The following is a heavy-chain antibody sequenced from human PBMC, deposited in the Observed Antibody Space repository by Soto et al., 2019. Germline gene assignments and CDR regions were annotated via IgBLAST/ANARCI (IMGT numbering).Heavy chain of an antibody. CDR2: IPNNGSP. CDR3: ARIGWGGDS. Sequence: QVQLQESGPGRVKPSETLSLTCSVPGGSVRTGSYHWSWIRQPPGKGLEWIGFIPNNGSPDYNPSLKSRVVVSIDRSKNQFSLKVNSVSAADTAVYFCARIGWGGDSWGQGTLVTVSS. D-gene: IGHD7-27*01. V-gene: IGHV4-61*01. J-gene: IGHJ4*02. CDR1: GGSVRTGSYH.